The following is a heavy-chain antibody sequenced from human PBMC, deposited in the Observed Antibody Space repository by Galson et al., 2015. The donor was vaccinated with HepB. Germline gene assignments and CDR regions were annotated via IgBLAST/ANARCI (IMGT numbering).Heavy chain of an antibody. CDR2: VYYRGNT. CDR1: GGSISSFY. J-gene: IGHJ4*02. V-gene: IGHV4-59*01. CDR3: ARDSGYSGYHHFDY. D-gene: IGHD5-12*01. Sequence: ETLSLTCTVSGGSISSFYWSWIRQPPGKGLEWIGYVYYRGNTNYNPSLKSRVTISVDSSKNQFSLELSSVTAADTAVYYCARDSGYSGYHHFDYWGQGTLVTVSS.